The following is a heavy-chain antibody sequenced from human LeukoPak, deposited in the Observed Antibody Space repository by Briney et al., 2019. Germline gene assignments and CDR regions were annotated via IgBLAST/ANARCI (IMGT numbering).Heavy chain of an antibody. V-gene: IGHV1-8*03. CDR3: ARMTTATTSGFDF. Sequence: ASVKVSCKASGYTFASYDINWVRQAAGQGLEWMGWMNPDSGNTGHAQKFQGRVTITRDSSISTVYMELSSLRSEDTAVYYCARMTTATTSGFDFWGQGTLVTVSS. J-gene: IGHJ4*02. CDR1: GYTFASYD. CDR2: MNPDSGNT. D-gene: IGHD4-17*01.